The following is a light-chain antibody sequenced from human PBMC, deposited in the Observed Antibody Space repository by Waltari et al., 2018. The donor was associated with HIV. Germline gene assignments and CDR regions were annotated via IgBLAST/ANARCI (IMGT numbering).Light chain of an antibody. CDR1: NIGSKS. CDR2: EDS. V-gene: IGLV3-21*02. CDR3: QVWDTSSDHPGVV. Sequence: SYVLTQPPSVSVAPGQTARITCGGNNIGSKSVHWYQQRPGQAPVLVIYEDSDRPSGIPERFSGSNSGNTATLTISRVEAGDEADYYCQVWDTSSDHPGVVFGGGTKLTVV. J-gene: IGLJ2*01.